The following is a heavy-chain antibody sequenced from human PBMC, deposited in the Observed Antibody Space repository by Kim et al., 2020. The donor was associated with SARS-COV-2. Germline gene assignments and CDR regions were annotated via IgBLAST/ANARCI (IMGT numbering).Heavy chain of an antibody. Sequence: SETLSLTCAVYGGSFSGYYWSWIRQPPGKGLEWIGEINHSGSTNYNPSLKSRVTISVGTSKNQFSLKLSSVTAADTAVYYCARGIWFGELSDAFDIWGQGTMVTVSS. D-gene: IGHD3-10*01. J-gene: IGHJ3*02. V-gene: IGHV4-34*01. CDR1: GGSFSGYY. CDR2: INHSGST. CDR3: ARGIWFGELSDAFDI.